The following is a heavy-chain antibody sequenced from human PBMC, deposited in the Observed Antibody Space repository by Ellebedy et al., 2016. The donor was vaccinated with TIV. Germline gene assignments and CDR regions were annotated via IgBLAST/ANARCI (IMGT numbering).Heavy chain of an antibody. CDR2: ITTSGSTI. V-gene: IGHV3-11*01. J-gene: IGHJ4*02. CDR1: GFTFSDYY. D-gene: IGHD6-19*01. Sequence: GESLKISCAASGFTFSDYYMSWIRQAPGKGLEWVSYITTSGSTIYYADSVKGRFTISRGNAKNSLYLQMNSLRAEDTAVYYCARGYSSGWFDYWGQGTLVTVSS. CDR3: ARGYSSGWFDY.